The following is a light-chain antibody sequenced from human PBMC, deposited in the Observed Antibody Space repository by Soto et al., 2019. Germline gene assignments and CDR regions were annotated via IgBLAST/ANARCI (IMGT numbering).Light chain of an antibody. J-gene: IGLJ1*01. CDR2: DVS. Sequence: QSALTQPRSVSGSLGQSVTISCTGTSSDVGTYNYVSWYQQHPGKATKVMIYDVSERPSGVPDLFSGSKSGNTASLTISWLQADDEADYYCCSYAGSPRYVLGTGTKVTVL. CDR1: SSDVGTYNY. V-gene: IGLV2-11*01. CDR3: CSYAGSPRYV.